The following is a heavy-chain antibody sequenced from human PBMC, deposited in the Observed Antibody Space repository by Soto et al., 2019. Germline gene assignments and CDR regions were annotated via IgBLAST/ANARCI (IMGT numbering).Heavy chain of an antibody. CDR2: IWYDGSNK. J-gene: IGHJ4*02. Sequence: QVQLVESGGGVVQPGRSLRLSCAASGFTFSSYGMHWVRQAPGKGLEWVAVIWYDGSNKYYADSVKGRFTISRDNSKNTLYLQMNSLRAEDTAGYYCALFPPVVIAMGGQGTLVTVSS. CDR3: ALFPPVVIAM. CDR1: GFTFSSYG. V-gene: IGHV3-33*01. D-gene: IGHD2-21*01.